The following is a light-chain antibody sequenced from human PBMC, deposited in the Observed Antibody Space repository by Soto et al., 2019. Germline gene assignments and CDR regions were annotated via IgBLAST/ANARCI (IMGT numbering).Light chain of an antibody. V-gene: IGLV2-14*03. Sequence: QCVLTQPASVSGSPGQSITVSCTGTSSDVGTYNYVSWYQQHPGKAPKLMIYDVRSRPSGVSDRFSGSKSGNTASLTISGLQAEDEADYYCSSYSSSGTLVFGTGTKVTVL. CDR1: SSDVGTYNY. CDR2: DVR. CDR3: SSYSSSGTLV. J-gene: IGLJ1*01.